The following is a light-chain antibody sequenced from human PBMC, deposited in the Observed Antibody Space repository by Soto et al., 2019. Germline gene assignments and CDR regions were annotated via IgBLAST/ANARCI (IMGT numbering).Light chain of an antibody. J-gene: IGKJ1*01. Sequence: DIVMTQSPDSLAVSLGERATINCKSSQSVLYSSNNKNYLAWYQQKPGQPPKLLIYWASTRESGVPDRFSGSGSGTDFILTIGTLQAEDLAVYYCQQYYVAPQNFGQGTKVEIK. CDR2: WAS. V-gene: IGKV4-1*01. CDR3: QQYYVAPQN. CDR1: QSVLYSSNNKNY.